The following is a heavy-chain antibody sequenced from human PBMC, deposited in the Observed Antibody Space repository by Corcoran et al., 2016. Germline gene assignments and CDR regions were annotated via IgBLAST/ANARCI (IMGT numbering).Heavy chain of an antibody. V-gene: IGHV4-34*01. CDR3: ARHWGGYCDL. Sequence: QVQLQQWGAGLLKPSETLSLTCAVYGGSFSGYYWSWIRQPPGKGLEWIGQISHNGYTKYNPSLKSRVTISGDTSKNQFSLKLSSVTAADTAVYYCARHWGGYCDLCGRDTLVTVSS. J-gene: IGHJ2*01. D-gene: IGHD7-27*01. CDR2: ISHNGYT. CDR1: GGSFSGYY.